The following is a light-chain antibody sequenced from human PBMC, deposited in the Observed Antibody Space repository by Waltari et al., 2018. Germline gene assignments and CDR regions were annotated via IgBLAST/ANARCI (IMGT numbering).Light chain of an antibody. J-gene: IGLJ2*01. CDR3: SSQTLDGLIL. CDR1: GSAACASDY. Sequence: QSALTHPASVAGSPGQSITISCRGIGSAACASDYVPWHQHHPDKAPQLIIYDVTNRPSGVSDRFSASKSANTASLTISRLQPEDEADYFCSSQTLDGLILFGGGTRLTVL. CDR2: DVT. V-gene: IGLV2-14*03.